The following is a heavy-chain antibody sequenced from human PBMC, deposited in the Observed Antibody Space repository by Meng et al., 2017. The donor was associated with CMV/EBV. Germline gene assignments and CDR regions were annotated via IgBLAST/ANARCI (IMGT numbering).Heavy chain of an antibody. CDR2: ISDSGDAK. J-gene: IGHJ4*02. D-gene: IGHD1-1*01. CDR1: GFTFSAYY. CDR3: ARFVKDTSTWYSKYFDH. Sequence: GGSLRPSCAASGFTFSAYYMSWIRQAPGKGLEWVSYISDSGDAKFYGDSVKGRFTISRDNAKRSIFLQLNSMRADDTAVYYCARFVKDTSTWYSKYFDHWGQGTLVTVSS. V-gene: IGHV3-11*04.